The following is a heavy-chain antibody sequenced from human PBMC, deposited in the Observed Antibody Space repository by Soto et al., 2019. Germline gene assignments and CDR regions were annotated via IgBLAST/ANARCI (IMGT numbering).Heavy chain of an antibody. V-gene: IGHV4-59*01. J-gene: IGHJ4*02. CDR1: GGSLSSGF. CDR3: TVGGGWLTDY. CDR2: IHYSGST. Sequence: QVQLQESGPGLVKLSETLSLTCSVSGGSLSSGFWGWFRQPPGKGLEWIGFIHYSGSTTYNPSLTSRLTISLDTSKNHFSLRLSSVTAADTALYYCTVGGGWLTDYWGQGTLVTVSS. D-gene: IGHD5-12*01.